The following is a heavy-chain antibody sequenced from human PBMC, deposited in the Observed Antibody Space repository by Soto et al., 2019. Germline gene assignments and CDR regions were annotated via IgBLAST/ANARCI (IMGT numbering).Heavy chain of an antibody. CDR1: GFTFSSYG. J-gene: IGHJ6*02. D-gene: IGHD1-26*01. Sequence: GGSLRLSCAASGFTFSSYGIHCVRQAPGKGLEWVAVIYDGSNKYYAVSVKSRITINPDTSKNQFSLQVNSVTPEDTAVYYCAREGGNRYYYYGMDVWGQGTTVTVSS. CDR3: AREGGNRYYYYGMDV. CDR2: IYDGSNK. V-gene: IGHV3-33*08.